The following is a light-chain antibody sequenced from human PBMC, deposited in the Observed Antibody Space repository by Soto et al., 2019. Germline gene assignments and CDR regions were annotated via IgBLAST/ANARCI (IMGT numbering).Light chain of an antibody. Sequence: EIVMTQSPATLSVSPGERATLSCRASQSVSSTLAWYQQKPGQAPRLLIYGASTRATGIPARFSGSGSGTEFTLTISSLQSEDFAVYYCQQYNNWPPYTFGQGTPLAIK. V-gene: IGKV3-15*01. CDR3: QQYNNWPPYT. CDR1: QSVSST. CDR2: GAS. J-gene: IGKJ2*01.